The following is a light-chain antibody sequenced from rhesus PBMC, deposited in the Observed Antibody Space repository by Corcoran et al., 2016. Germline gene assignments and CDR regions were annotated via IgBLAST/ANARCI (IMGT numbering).Light chain of an antibody. CDR1: QSISSW. V-gene: IGKV1-22*01. CDR2: KAS. J-gene: IGKJ3*01. CDR3: QQYSSSPFT. Sequence: DIQMTQSPSSLSASVGDTVTITCRASQSISSWLAWYQQKPGKAPKLLFYKASSLQSGVPSRFSGSGSGTDFTLPISSLQSEDFATYYCQQYSSSPFTFGPGTKLDIK.